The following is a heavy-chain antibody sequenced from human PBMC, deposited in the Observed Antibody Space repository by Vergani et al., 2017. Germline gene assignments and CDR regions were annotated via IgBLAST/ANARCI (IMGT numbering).Heavy chain of an antibody. D-gene: IGHD3-9*01. Sequence: QVQLQQWGAGLLKPSETLSLTCAVYGGSFSGYYWSWIRQPPGKGLEWVSYISSSSSYTNYADSVKGRFTISRDNAKNSLYLQMNSLRAEDTAVYYCARDVVRYFDWSGFDPWGQGTLVTVSS. CDR2: ISSSSSYT. CDR1: GGSFSGYY. V-gene: IGHV3-11*06. J-gene: IGHJ5*02. CDR3: ARDVVRYFDWSGFDP.